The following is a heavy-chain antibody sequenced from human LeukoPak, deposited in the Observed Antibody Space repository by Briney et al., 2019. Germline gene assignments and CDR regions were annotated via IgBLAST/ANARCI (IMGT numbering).Heavy chain of an antibody. Sequence: SQTLSLTCTVSGGSISSGSYYWSWIRQPAGKGLEWIGRVHTIGATDYNPSLRSRVAISMDTSKNQFALKLNSMTAADTAVYYCARGNDYTDFDLWGQGTLVTVSS. D-gene: IGHD2-2*02. CDR2: VHTIGAT. CDR3: ARGNDYTDFDL. J-gene: IGHJ5*02. CDR1: GGSISSGSYY. V-gene: IGHV4-61*02.